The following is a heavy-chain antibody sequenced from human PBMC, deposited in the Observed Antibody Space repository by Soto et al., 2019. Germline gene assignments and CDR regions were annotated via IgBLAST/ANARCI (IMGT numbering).Heavy chain of an antibody. J-gene: IGHJ1*01. CDR2: ISGSGGST. CDR1: GFTFSSYA. V-gene: IGHV3-23*01. Sequence: GGSLRLSCAASGFTFSSYAMSWVRQAPGKGLEWVSAISGSGGSTYYADSVKGRFTISRDNSKNTLYLQMNSLRAEDTAVYYCARVDYGDYTHFQHWGQGTLVTVSS. D-gene: IGHD4-17*01. CDR3: ARVDYGDYTHFQH.